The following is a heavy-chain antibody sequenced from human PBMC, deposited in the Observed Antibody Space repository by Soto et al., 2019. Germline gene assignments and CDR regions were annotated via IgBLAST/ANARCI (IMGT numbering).Heavy chain of an antibody. CDR1: GYTFTSYG. V-gene: IGHV1-18*01. CDR3: ARDQAMGQFDY. J-gene: IGHJ4*02. D-gene: IGHD5-18*01. Sequence: QVQLVQSGAEVKKPGASVKVSCKASGYTFTSYGISWVRQAPGQGFEWMGWISAYYGNTKYAQNLQGRVAMTTDTSTSTAYMEVRSLSSDDTAVYYCARDQAMGQFDYWGQGTLVTVSS. CDR2: ISAYYGNT.